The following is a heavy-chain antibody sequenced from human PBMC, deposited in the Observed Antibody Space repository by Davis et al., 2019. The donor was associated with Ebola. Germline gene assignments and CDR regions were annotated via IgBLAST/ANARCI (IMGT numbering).Heavy chain of an antibody. CDR1: RITVSSNY. CDR3: ARDRFRYDFWSARSNWFDP. J-gene: IGHJ5*02. Sequence: GESLKISCAASRITVSSNYMSWVRQAPGKGLEWVANIKQDGSEKYYVDSVKGRFTISRDNAKNSLYLQMNSLRAEDTAVYYCARDRFRYDFWSARSNWFDPWGQGTLVTVSS. CDR2: IKQDGSEK. V-gene: IGHV3-7*01. D-gene: IGHD3-3*01.